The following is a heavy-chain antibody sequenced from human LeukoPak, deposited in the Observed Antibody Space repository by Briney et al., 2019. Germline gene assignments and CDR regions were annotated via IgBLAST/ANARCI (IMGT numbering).Heavy chain of an antibody. V-gene: IGHV4-59*01. Sequence: SETLSLTCTVSSGSISSYYWSWIRQPPGKRLEWIGYIYYSGSTNSNPSLKSRVNISADTSKNQFSLKLSSVTAADTAVYYCARGNYDSRGYSNAFDIWGQGAMVTVSS. CDR2: IYYSGST. J-gene: IGHJ3*02. CDR3: ARGNYDSRGYSNAFDI. D-gene: IGHD3-22*01. CDR1: SGSISSYY.